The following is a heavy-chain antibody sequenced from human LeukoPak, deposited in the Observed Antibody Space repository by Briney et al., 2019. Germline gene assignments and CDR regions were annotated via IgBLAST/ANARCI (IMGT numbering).Heavy chain of an antibody. D-gene: IGHD3-22*01. V-gene: IGHV2-70*01. CDR1: GFSLSTTGMC. J-gene: IGHJ3*02. Sequence: SGPALVKPTQTLTPTCTFSGFSLSTTGMCVSWIRQPPGKALEWLALIDWDDDKYYSTSLKTRLTISKDTSKNQVVLTMTNMDSVDTATYYCTRYTYYYDSSAYAFDIWGQGTMVTVSS. CDR2: IDWDDDK. CDR3: TRYTYYYDSSAYAFDI.